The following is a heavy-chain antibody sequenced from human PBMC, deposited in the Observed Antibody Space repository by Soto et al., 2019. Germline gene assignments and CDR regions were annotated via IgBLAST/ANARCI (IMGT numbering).Heavy chain of an antibody. CDR3: ASHYDMWSGYLSPVDY. V-gene: IGHV3-11*01. D-gene: IGHD3-3*01. Sequence: QVQLVESGGDLVKRGGSLRLSCAASGYTFSDDYMSWIRQAPGKGLEWISYIDTSSTKIYYADSVKGRFTISRDNAKNSLYLEMNSLRDADTAVYYCASHYDMWSGYLSPVDYWGQGTLVTVSS. J-gene: IGHJ4*02. CDR2: IDTSSTKI. CDR1: GYTFSDDY.